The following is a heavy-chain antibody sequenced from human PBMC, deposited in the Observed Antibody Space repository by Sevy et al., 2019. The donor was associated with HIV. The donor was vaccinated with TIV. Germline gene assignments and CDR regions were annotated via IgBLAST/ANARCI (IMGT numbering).Heavy chain of an antibody. CDR2: ISYDGNNN. CDR3: AREKMTFGVVPPGTFHY. Sequence: GGSLRLSCAASGFPFSSFTLHWVRQAPGKGLEWVALISYDGNNNYYVDSVKGRFTISRDNSKNTLYLQLNSLRAEDTAVYYCAREKMTFGVVPPGTFHYWGQGTLVTVSS. D-gene: IGHD3-3*01. J-gene: IGHJ4*02. CDR1: GFPFSSFT. V-gene: IGHV3-30*04.